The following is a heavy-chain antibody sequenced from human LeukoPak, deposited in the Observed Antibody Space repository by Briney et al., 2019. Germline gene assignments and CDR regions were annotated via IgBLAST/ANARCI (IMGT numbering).Heavy chain of an antibody. Sequence: GASVTVYCKASGGTFSSYAISWVRQAPGQGLEWMGRIIPILGIANYAQKFQGRVTITADKSTSTAYMELSSLRSEDTAVYYCARSTVTTYDYWGQGTLVTVSS. CDR1: GGTFSSYA. J-gene: IGHJ4*02. CDR3: ARSTVTTYDY. V-gene: IGHV1-69*04. D-gene: IGHD4-17*01. CDR2: IIPILGIA.